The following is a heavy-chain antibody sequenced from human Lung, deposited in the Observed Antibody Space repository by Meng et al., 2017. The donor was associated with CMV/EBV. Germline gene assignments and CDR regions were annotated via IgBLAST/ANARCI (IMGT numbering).Heavy chain of an antibody. Sequence: ASVKVSCKASGYTFTGYYMHWVRQAPGQGLEWMGWINPNSGGTNYAQKFQGRVTMTRDTSISTAYMELSRLRSDDTAVYYCARLSRPNPGYWYFDLWGRGTXVTVSS. V-gene: IGHV1-2*02. D-gene: IGHD2-2*01. CDR1: GYTFTGYY. CDR2: INPNSGGT. J-gene: IGHJ2*01. CDR3: ARLSRPNPGYWYFDL.